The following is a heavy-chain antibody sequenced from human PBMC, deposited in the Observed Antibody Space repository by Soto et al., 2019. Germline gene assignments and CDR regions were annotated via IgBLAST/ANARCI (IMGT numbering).Heavy chain of an antibody. V-gene: IGHV1-69*13. D-gene: IGHD2-2*02. CDR1: GGTFSSYA. CDR3: ARDVVPAAIRGYGMDV. Sequence: ASVKVSCKASGGTFSSYAISWVRQAPGQGLEWMGGIIPIFGTANYAQKFQGRVTITADESTSTAYMELSSLRSEDTAVYYCARDVVPAAIRGYGMDVWGQGTTVTVSS. CDR2: IIPIFGTA. J-gene: IGHJ6*02.